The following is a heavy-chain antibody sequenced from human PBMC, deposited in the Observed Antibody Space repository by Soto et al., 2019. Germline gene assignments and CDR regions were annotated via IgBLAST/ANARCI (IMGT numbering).Heavy chain of an antibody. J-gene: IGHJ4*02. Sequence: VQLVQSGAEVQKPGAPVRISCQTSGYTVTNHDINWVRQAPGQGLEWMGWMNPDSGKTEFASKFQGRVSMTRNTSISTAYLDLLTSEGTPIYFCAIYTTPFSYFDFWGPGTLVTVSS. CDR3: AIYTTPFSYFDF. CDR2: MNPDSGKT. D-gene: IGHD2-15*01. V-gene: IGHV1-8*01. CDR1: GYTVTNHD.